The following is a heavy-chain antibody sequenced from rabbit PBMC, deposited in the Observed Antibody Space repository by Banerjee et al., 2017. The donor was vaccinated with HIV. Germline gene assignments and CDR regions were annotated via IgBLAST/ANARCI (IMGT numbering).Heavy chain of an antibody. CDR3: AKDYGGSSYSDIFNL. Sequence: QEQLVESGGGLVQPEGSLTLTCKASGFDFSSYWMCWVRQAPGKGPEWIGCIAPGDDSTYYASWVNGRFSISRENTQNTVSLQMTSLTAADTATYFCAKDYGGSSYSDIFNLWGPGTLVTVS. V-gene: IGHV1S47*01. D-gene: IGHD8-1*01. CDR1: GFDFSSYW. J-gene: IGHJ4*01. CDR2: IAPGDDST.